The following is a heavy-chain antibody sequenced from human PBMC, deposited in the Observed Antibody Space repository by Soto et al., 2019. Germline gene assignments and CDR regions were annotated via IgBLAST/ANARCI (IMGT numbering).Heavy chain of an antibody. CDR1: GGSISGRGYY. CDR2: IYYSGST. CDR3: ATSNWFDP. Sequence: QLQLQESGPGLVKPSETLSLTCTVSGGSISGRGYYWGWIRQPPGKGLEWIGTIYYSGSTYYNPSLKSRVTTSVDTSKNQFSLKLSSVTAADTAVYYCATSNWFDPWGQGTLVTVSS. V-gene: IGHV4-39*01. J-gene: IGHJ5*02.